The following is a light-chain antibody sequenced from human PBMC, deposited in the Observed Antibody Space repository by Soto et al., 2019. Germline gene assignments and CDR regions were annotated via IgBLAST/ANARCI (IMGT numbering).Light chain of an antibody. CDR3: QQCGGSPLFT. CDR2: GTS. J-gene: IGKJ3*01. CDR1: QNVSSRY. Sequence: EVVLTQSPGTLSLSPGERATLSCRASQNVSSRYLAWYQHKLGQPPKLLIYGTSSRATDIPDRFSGSGSGTDFTLTLSRLEPEDFAVYYCQQCGGSPLFTFGPGTKVDIK. V-gene: IGKV3-20*01.